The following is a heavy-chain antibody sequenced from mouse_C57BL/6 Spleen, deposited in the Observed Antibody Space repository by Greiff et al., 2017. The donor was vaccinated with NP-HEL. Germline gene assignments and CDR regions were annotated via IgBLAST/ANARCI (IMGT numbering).Heavy chain of an antibody. CDR2: INPSNGGT. CDR1: GYTFTSYW. CDR3: ARPDYGSRSWYFDV. J-gene: IGHJ1*03. D-gene: IGHD1-1*01. V-gene: IGHV1-53*01. Sequence: QVQLQQPGTELVKPGASVKLSCKASGYTFTSYWMHWVKQRPGQGLEWIGNINPSNGGTNYNEKFKSKATLTVDKSSSTAYMPLRSLTSEDSTVYSCARPDYGSRSWYFDVWGTGTTVTVSS.